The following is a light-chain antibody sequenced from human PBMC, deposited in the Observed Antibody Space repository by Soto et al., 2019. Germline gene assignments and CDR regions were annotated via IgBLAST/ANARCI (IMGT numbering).Light chain of an antibody. Sequence: QSVLTQPPSVSGAPGQRVTISCTGSSSNIGAGYDVHWYQQLPGTAPTLLISGNTDRPSGVPDRFSGSKSGTSASLAITGLQTEEEADYYCQSFDRSLTAWVFGGGTKLTVL. CDR3: QSFDRSLTAWV. CDR1: SSNIGAGYD. CDR2: GNT. J-gene: IGLJ3*02. V-gene: IGLV1-40*01.